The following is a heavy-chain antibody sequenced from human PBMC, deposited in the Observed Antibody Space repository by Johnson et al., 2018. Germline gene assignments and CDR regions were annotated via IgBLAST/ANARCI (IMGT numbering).Heavy chain of an antibody. J-gene: IGHJ6*02. CDR1: GFTFSSND. CDR3: AKGARYYDLSSGMDV. Sequence: QVQLVQSGGGVVQPGRSLRLSCAASGFTFSSNDMHWVRQAPGNGLEWVAVISYDGSNKYYADSVKGRFTISRDNSKNTLYMQMNSLRDEDTAVFYCAKGARYYDLSSGMDVWGQGTTVSVSS. V-gene: IGHV3-30*18. D-gene: IGHD3-3*01. CDR2: ISYDGSNK.